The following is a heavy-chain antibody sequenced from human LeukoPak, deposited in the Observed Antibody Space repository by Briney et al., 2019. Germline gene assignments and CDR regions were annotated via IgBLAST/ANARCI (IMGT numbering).Heavy chain of an antibody. CDR2: IYTSGST. CDR1: GGSISSYY. D-gene: IGHD3-9*01. V-gene: IGHV4-4*07. CDR3: ARVVGERYFDRVLERQSNYYYYMDV. Sequence: SETLSLTCTVSGGSISSYYWSWIRQPAGKGLEWIGRIYTSGSTNYNPSLKSRVTMSVDTSKNQFSLKLSSVTAADTAVYYCARVVGERYFDRVLERQSNYYYYMDVWGKGTTVTISS. J-gene: IGHJ6*03.